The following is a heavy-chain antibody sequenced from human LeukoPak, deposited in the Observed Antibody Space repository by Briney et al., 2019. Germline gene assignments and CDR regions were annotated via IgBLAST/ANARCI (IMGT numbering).Heavy chain of an antibody. V-gene: IGHV3-7*01. CDR1: GFTFSSYW. Sequence: PGGSLRLSCAASGFTFSSYWMSWVRQAPGKGLEWVANIKQDGSEKYYVDSVKGRFTISRDNAKNSLYQQMNSLRAEDTAVYYCARTSIAVADPFDYWGQGTLVTVSS. CDR2: IKQDGSEK. J-gene: IGHJ4*02. D-gene: IGHD6-19*01. CDR3: ARTSIAVADPFDY.